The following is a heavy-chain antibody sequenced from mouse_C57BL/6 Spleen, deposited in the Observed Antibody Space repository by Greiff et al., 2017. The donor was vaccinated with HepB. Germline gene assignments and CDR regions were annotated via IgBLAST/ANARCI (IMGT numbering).Heavy chain of an antibody. Sequence: QVQLQQPGAELVKPGASVKLSCKASGYTFTSYWLQWVNQRPGQGLEWIGEIDPSDSYNNYNQKFKGKATLTVDTSSSTAYMQLSSLTAEDSAVYYCARAARFQGGGYWGQGTTLTVSS. D-gene: IGHD6-1*01. J-gene: IGHJ2*01. CDR2: IDPSDSYN. CDR1: GYTFTSYW. V-gene: IGHV1-50*01. CDR3: ARAARFQGGGY.